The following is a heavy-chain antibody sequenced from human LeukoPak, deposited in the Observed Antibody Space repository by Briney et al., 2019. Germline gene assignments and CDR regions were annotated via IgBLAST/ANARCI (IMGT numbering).Heavy chain of an antibody. J-gene: IGHJ4*02. CDR1: GFTFSSYA. Sequence: GGSLRLSCAASGFTFSSYAMSWVRQAPGKGLEWVSAISGSGGSTYYADSVKGRFTISRDNSKNTLYLQMNSLRAEDTAVYYCAKTRRRLYGSGSYAYWGQGTLVTVSS. V-gene: IGHV3-23*01. CDR2: ISGSGGST. D-gene: IGHD3-10*01. CDR3: AKTRRRLYGSGSYAY.